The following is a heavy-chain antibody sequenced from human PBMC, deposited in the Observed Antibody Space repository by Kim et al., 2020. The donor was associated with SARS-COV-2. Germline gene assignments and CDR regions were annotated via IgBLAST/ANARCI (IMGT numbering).Heavy chain of an antibody. Sequence: KVRFTISRDNSKNTLYLQMNSLRAEDTAVYYCASGLAYYDSSDSQIQFDYWGQGTLVTVSS. D-gene: IGHD3-22*01. CDR3: ASGLAYYDSSDSQIQFDY. J-gene: IGHJ4*02. V-gene: IGHV3-30*07.